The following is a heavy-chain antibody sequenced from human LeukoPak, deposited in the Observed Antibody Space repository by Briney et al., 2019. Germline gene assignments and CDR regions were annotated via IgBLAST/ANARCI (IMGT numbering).Heavy chain of an antibody. Sequence: ASGKVSCKASGYTFTSYGISRVRQAPGHGLEWMGWISAYNGNTNYAQKLQGRVTMTTDTYTSTAYMELRSLRSDDTAVYYCARGAAIWDFDYWGQGTLVTVSS. CDR3: ARGAAIWDFDY. CDR2: ISAYNGNT. V-gene: IGHV1-18*01. D-gene: IGHD2-2*01. J-gene: IGHJ4*02. CDR1: GYTFTSYG.